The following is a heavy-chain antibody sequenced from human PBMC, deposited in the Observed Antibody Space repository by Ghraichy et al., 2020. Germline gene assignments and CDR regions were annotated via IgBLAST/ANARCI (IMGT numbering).Heavy chain of an antibody. J-gene: IGHJ4*02. CDR1: GGSISSYY. Sequence: SETLSLTCTVSGGSISSYYWSWIRQPPGKGLEWIGYIYYSGSTNYNPSLKSRVTISVDTSKNQFSLKLSSVTAADTAVYYCARSRPVPGYSSSWYGVWGQGTLVTVFS. V-gene: IGHV4-59*01. CDR2: IYYSGST. CDR3: ARSRPVPGYSSSWYGV. D-gene: IGHD6-13*01.